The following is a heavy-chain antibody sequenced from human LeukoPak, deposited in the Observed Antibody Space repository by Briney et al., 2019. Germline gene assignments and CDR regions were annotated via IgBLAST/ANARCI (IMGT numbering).Heavy chain of an antibody. Sequence: SVKGRFTISRDNAKKSLYLQMDSLRAEDTAVYYCATASAHAFDYWGQGTLVTVSS. CDR3: ATASAHAFDY. V-gene: IGHV3-21*01. J-gene: IGHJ4*02.